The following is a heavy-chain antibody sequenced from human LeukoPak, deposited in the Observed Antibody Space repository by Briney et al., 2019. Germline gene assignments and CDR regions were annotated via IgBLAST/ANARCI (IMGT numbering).Heavy chain of an antibody. D-gene: IGHD3-3*01. Sequence: PGGSLRLSCAASGFTFSSYGMHWVRQAPGKGLEWVAVIWYDGSNKYYADSVKGRFTISRDNSKNTLYLQMNSLRAEDTAVYYCAKDKGVYDFPPRGFDYWGQGTLVTVSS. CDR1: GFTFSSYG. V-gene: IGHV3-33*03. CDR3: AKDKGVYDFPPRGFDY. CDR2: IWYDGSNK. J-gene: IGHJ4*02.